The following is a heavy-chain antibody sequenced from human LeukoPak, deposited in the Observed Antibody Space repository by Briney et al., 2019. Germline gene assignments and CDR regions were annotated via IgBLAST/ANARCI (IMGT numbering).Heavy chain of an antibody. V-gene: IGHV3-23*01. D-gene: IGHD6-19*01. J-gene: IGHJ4*02. CDR3: ANARIAVAGTGPIWYYFDY. CDR2: ISGSGGST. Sequence: GGSLRLSCLASKFTFNNYAMTWVRQAPGKGLEWVSAISGSGGSTYYADSVKGRFTISRDNSKNTLYLQMNSLRAEDTAVYYCANARIAVAGTGPIWYYFDYWGQGALVTVSS. CDR1: KFTFNNYA.